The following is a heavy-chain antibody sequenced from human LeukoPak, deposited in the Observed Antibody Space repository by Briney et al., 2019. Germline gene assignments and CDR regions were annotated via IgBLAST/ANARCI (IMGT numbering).Heavy chain of an antibody. CDR1: GYTFTDYY. D-gene: IGHD6-19*01. V-gene: IGHV1-69-2*01. CDR3: ERAVAGSLDFDY. Sequence: ASVKISCKXSGYTFTDYYMHWVQQAPRKGLEWMGLVDPEDGETIYAEKFQGRVTITADTSTDTAYMELSSLRSEDTAVYYCERAVAGSLDFDYWGQGTLVTVSS. J-gene: IGHJ4*02. CDR2: VDPEDGET.